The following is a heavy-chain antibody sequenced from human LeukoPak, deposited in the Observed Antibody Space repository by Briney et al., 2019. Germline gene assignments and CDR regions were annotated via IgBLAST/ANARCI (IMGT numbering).Heavy chain of an antibody. D-gene: IGHD6-6*01. CDR1: GGSISSYY. CDR2: IYYSGST. Sequence: SSETLSLTCTVSGGSISSYYWSWIRQPPGKGLEWIGYIYYSGSTNYNPSLKSRVTISVDTSKNQFSLKLSSVTAADTAVYYCARTLAARPSDWFDPWGQGTLVTVSS. V-gene: IGHV4-59*08. CDR3: ARTLAARPSDWFDP. J-gene: IGHJ5*02.